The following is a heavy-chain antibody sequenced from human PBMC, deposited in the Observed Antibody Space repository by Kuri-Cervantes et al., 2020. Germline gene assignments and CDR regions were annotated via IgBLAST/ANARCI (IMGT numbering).Heavy chain of an antibody. CDR3: ALDVDIEATVPGLLDF. J-gene: IGHJ4*02. CDR2: IYYSGST. D-gene: IGHD5-12*01. V-gene: IGHV4-31*02. CDR1: GGSISSGGYY. Sequence: LRLSCTVSGGSISSGGYYWSWIRQHPGKGLEWIGYIYYSGSTYYNPSLKSRVTISVDTSKNQFSLKLSSVTAADTAVYYCALDVDIEATVPGLLDFWGQGTLVTVSS.